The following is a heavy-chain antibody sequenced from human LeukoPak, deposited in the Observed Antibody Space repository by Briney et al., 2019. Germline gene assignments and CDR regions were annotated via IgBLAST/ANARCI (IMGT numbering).Heavy chain of an antibody. CDR3: AKDRCSNGIGCYYYYMDV. D-gene: IGHD2-8*01. J-gene: IGHJ6*03. CDR2: IQYDGSNQ. Sequence: GGSLRLSCAASGFTFSSYDMHWVRQATGKGLEWVAYIQYDGSNQQYADSVKGRFSISRDSSKDILNLQMNSLRGDDTAVYYCAKDRCSNGIGCYYYYMDVWGKGTTVTIYS. V-gene: IGHV3-30*02. CDR1: GFTFSSYD.